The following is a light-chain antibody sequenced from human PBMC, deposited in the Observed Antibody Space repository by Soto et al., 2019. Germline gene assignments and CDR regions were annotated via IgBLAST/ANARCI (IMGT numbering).Light chain of an antibody. CDR3: CSFAGSSTLV. Sequence: QSALTQPASVSGSPGQSITISCTGTSSDVGSYNLVSWYQQHPGKAPKLMIYEGSERPSGVSNRFSGSKSVNTASLTISGLQAEDEADYYCCSFAGSSTLVFGGGTKVTVL. J-gene: IGLJ2*01. CDR1: SSDVGSYNL. CDR2: EGS. V-gene: IGLV2-23*01.